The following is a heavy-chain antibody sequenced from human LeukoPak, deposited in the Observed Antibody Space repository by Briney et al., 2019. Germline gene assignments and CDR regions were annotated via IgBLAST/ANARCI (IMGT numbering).Heavy chain of an antibody. V-gene: IGHV3-23*01. CDR2: ISGSGGST. CDR3: ARGPSGYHNT. D-gene: IGHD5-12*01. Sequence: PGGSLRLSCAAPGFTFSSYAMSWVRQAPGKGLEWVSAISGSGGSTYYADSVKGRFTISRDNSKNTLYLQMNSLRAEDTAVYYCARGPSGYHNTGGQGTLVTVSS. J-gene: IGHJ4*02. CDR1: GFTFSSYA.